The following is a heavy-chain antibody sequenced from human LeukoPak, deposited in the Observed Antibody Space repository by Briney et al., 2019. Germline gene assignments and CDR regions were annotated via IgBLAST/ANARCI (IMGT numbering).Heavy chain of an antibody. CDR1: EFTFSTYT. CDR2: ITGSSDYI. Sequence: GGSLRLSCVASEFTFSTYTMNWVRQAPGKGLEWVSSITGSSDYIYYADSVKGRFTISRDNAKNSLFLHMSSLRAEDTAVYYCARGTNYGDYWGQGTLVTVSS. J-gene: IGHJ4*02. D-gene: IGHD1-7*01. V-gene: IGHV3-21*01. CDR3: ARGTNYGDY.